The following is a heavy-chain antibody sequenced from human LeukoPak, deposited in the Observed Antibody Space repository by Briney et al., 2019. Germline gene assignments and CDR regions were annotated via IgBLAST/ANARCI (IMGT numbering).Heavy chain of an antibody. D-gene: IGHD2-2*01. V-gene: IGHV1-2*02. CDR1: GYTFTDYY. Sequence: GASVKVSCKASGYTFTDYYMHWLRPAPGQGRAGMGWINTNSGDTNYAQEFQGRVTMTRDTSISAAYMELSRLRSDDTAVYYCARDGSTSYYYYYYMDVWGKGTTVTVSS. CDR2: INTNSGDT. J-gene: IGHJ6*03. CDR3: ARDGSTSYYYYYYMDV.